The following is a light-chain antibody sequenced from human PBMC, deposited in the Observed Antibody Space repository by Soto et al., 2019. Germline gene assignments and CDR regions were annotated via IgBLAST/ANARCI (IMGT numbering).Light chain of an antibody. CDR1: QGIGND. V-gene: IGKV1-6*01. Sequence: AIQMTQSPSSLSASVGDRVTITCRASQGIGNDLGWYQQKPGKAPKLLIYAASSLQRGVPSRFSGSGSGTDFTLTIRSLQPEDFATYYCLQDYNYPWTFGQGTKVEIK. J-gene: IGKJ1*01. CDR3: LQDYNYPWT. CDR2: AAS.